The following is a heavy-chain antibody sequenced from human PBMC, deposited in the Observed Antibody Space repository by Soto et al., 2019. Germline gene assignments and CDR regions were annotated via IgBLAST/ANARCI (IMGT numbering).Heavy chain of an antibody. CDR1: GFTFSSYA. CDR3: AETLVPAAMGAFDI. J-gene: IGHJ3*02. V-gene: IGHV3-64*01. CDR2: ISSNGGST. D-gene: IGHD2-2*01. Sequence: GGSLRLSCAASGFTFSSYAMHWVRQAPGKGLEYVSAISSNGGSTYYANSVKGRFTISRDNSKNTLYLQMGSLRAEDMAVYYCAETLVPAAMGAFDIWGRGTMVT.